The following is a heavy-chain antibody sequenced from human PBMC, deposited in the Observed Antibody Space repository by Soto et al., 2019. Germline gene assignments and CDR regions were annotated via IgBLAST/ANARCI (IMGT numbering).Heavy chain of an antibody. CDR1: GYTFTGYY. CDR3: ARVRISIVGAAPGGFDP. Sequence: ASVKVSCKASGYTFTGYYMHWVRQAPGQGLEWMGWINPNSGGTNYAQKFQGWVTMTRDTSISTAYMELSRLRSDDTAVYYCARVRISIVGAAPGGFDPWGQGTLVTVSS. D-gene: IGHD3-3*01. V-gene: IGHV1-2*04. CDR2: INPNSGGT. J-gene: IGHJ5*02.